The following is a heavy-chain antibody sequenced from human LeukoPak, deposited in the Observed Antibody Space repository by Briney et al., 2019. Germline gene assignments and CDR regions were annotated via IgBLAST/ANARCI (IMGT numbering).Heavy chain of an antibody. V-gene: IGHV3-7*01. CDR3: ARDAGWGYYDL. D-gene: IGHD1-26*01. CDR2: IDKHGNGK. Sequence: GGSLRLSCVASGFTFSISWVTWVRQAPGKGLEWVANIDKHGNGKYYVDAVKGRFAISRDYATNSVFLQMNSLRAEDTSVYYCARDAGWGYYDLWGQGTPVTVSS. J-gene: IGHJ4*02. CDR1: GFTFSISW.